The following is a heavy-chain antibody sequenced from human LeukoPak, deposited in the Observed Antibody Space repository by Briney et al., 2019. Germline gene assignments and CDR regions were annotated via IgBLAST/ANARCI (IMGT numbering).Heavy chain of an antibody. CDR2: ISSSGSTI. CDR1: GFTFSSYE. V-gene: IGHV3-48*03. Sequence: GGSLRLSCAASGFTFSSYEMNWVRQAPGKGLEWVSYISSSGSTIYYADSVKGRFTISRDNAKNSLYLQMNSLRAEDTALYYCARVQGGSFIFDYWGQGTLVTVSS. J-gene: IGHJ4*02. D-gene: IGHD1-26*01. CDR3: ARVQGGSFIFDY.